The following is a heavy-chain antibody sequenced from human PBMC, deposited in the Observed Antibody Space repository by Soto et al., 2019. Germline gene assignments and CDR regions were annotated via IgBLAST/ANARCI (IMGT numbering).Heavy chain of an antibody. J-gene: IGHJ4*02. CDR1: GFTFSSYG. CDR3: ARGSPPDY. V-gene: IGHV3-33*01. Sequence: QVQLVESGGGVVQPGRSLRLSCAASGFTFSSYGMHWVRQAPGKGLEWVTVIWYDGSNKHYADSVKGRFTISRDNSKNMVSLQMNSLRVEATAVYYCARGSPPDYWGQGTLVTVSA. CDR2: IWYDGSNK.